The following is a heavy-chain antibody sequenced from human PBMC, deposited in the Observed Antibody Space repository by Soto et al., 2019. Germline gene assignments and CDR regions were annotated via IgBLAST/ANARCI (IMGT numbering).Heavy chain of an antibody. V-gene: IGHV4-34*01. CDR3: ARGCVTMVRGDIITFRYYYMDV. D-gene: IGHD3-10*01. Sequence: PSETLSLTCAVYGGSFSGYYWSWIRQPPGKGLEWIGEINHSGSTNYNPSLKSRVTISVDTSKNQFSLKLSSVTAADTAVYYCARGCVTMVRGDIITFRYYYMDVWGKGTTVTVSS. J-gene: IGHJ6*03. CDR2: INHSGST. CDR1: GGSFSGYY.